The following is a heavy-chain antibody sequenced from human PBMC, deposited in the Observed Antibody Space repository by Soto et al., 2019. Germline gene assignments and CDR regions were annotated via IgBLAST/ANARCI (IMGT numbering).Heavy chain of an antibody. V-gene: IGHV1-18*04. CDR3: AREPHDSSGFNGFDP. J-gene: IGHJ5*02. Sequence: ASVKVSCKASGYTFTTYYIHWVRQAPGQGLEWMGWISSYNGNTNYAQKLQGRVTMTTDTSTSTAYMELRSLRSDDTAVYYCAREPHDSSGFNGFDPWGQGTLVTVSS. CDR2: ISSYNGNT. D-gene: IGHD3-22*01. CDR1: GYTFTTYY.